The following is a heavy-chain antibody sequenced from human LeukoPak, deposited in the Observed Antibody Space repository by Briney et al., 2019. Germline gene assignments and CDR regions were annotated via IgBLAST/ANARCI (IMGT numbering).Heavy chain of an antibody. V-gene: IGHV4-34*01. CDR2: INHSRST. D-gene: IGHD3-10*01. J-gene: IGHJ4*02. CDR3: ARGRYYGSDY. CDR1: GGSFSGYY. Sequence: PSETLSLTCAVYGGSFSGYYWSWIRQPPGKGLEWIGEINHSRSTHYNPSLKSRVTISVDTSKNQFSLKLSSVTAADTAVYYCARGRYYGSDYWGQGTLVTVSS.